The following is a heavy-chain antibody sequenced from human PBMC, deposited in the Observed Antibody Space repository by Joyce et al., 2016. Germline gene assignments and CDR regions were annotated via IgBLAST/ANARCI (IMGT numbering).Heavy chain of an antibody. CDR2: IYYSETT. V-gene: IGHV4-59*08. CDR1: GGSISGYY. CDR3: ARRGDPLVGTPYYFDY. Sequence: QVQLQESGPGLVKPSETLSLTCRVSGGSISGYYWGWIRQPPGKGLEWIGYIYYSETTNYSPALKSRVTISADTSKNQFSLSLRSVTAADTTVYYCARRGDPLVGTPYYFDYWGQGIVVTVSS. J-gene: IGHJ4*02. D-gene: IGHD4-23*01.